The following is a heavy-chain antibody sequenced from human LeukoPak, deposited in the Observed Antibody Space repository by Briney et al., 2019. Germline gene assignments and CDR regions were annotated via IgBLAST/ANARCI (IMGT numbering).Heavy chain of an antibody. CDR1: GFTFSNYY. J-gene: IGHJ3*01. CDR3: ARLRDSF. Sequence: GGSLRLSCAASGFTFSNYYMTWVRQAPGKGLEWVANIKQDGSEKYYMDSVKGRFTISRDNAKNSLSLQLNSLRAEDTAVYYCARLRDSFWGQGTMVTVSS. CDR2: IKQDGSEK. V-gene: IGHV3-7*01.